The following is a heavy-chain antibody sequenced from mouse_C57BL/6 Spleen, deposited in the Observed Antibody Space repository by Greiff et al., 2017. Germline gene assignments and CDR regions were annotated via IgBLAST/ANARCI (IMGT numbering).Heavy chain of an antibody. D-gene: IGHD1-2*01. CDR1: GYSITSGYY. CDR2: ISYDGSN. CDR3: ARDREDYHGHWYFDV. J-gene: IGHJ1*03. Sequence: EVQLQQSGPGLVKPSQSLSLTCSVTGYSITSGYYWNWIRQFPGNKLEWMGYISYDGSNNYNPSLKNRISLTLDTSTNQFFLKLNSVTTEDTATYYCARDREDYHGHWYFDVWGTGTTVTVSS. V-gene: IGHV3-6*01.